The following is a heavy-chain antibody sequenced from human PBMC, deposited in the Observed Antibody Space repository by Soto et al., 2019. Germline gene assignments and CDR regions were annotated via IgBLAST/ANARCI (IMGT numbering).Heavy chain of an antibody. CDR2: IYYSGST. CDR1: GGSISSSSYY. J-gene: IGHJ4*02. Sequence: SETLSLTCTVSGGSISSSSYYWGWIRQPPGKGLEWIGSIYYSGSTYYNPSLKSRVTISVDTSKNQFSLKLSSVTAADTAVYYCSPNTGLSFPSDYWGQGTLVTVSS. V-gene: IGHV4-39*01. CDR3: SPNTGLSFPSDY. D-gene: IGHD2-8*02.